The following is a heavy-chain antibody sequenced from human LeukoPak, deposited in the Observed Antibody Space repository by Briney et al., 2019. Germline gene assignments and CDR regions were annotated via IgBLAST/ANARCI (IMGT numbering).Heavy chain of an antibody. CDR2: IKQDGSEK. CDR3: ARVSGTEATILDY. J-gene: IGHJ4*02. D-gene: IGHD5-12*01. Sequence: GGSLRLSCAASGFTFSDYYMSWIRQAPGKGLEWVAIIKQDGSEKYYVDSVKGRFTISRDNAKNSLYLQMNSLRAEDTAVYYCARVSGTEATILDYWGQGTLVTVSS. V-gene: IGHV3-7*01. CDR1: GFTFSDYY.